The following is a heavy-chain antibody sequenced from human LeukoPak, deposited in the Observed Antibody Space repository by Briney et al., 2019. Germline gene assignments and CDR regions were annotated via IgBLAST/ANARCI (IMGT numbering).Heavy chain of an antibody. CDR1: GFTFSDYW. CDR2: INRDGTTR. J-gene: IGHJ4*02. V-gene: IGHV3-74*01. D-gene: IGHD2-21*01. Sequence: GGSLRLSCVASGFTFSDYWMHWVRQVPEKGLEWVARINRDGTTRSCADSVWGRFTISRDNAQNTVYLQMNSLKVDDTAVYFCAGYFVVVSTPGDNFDYWGQGTLVTVSS. CDR3: AGYFVVVSTPGDNFDY.